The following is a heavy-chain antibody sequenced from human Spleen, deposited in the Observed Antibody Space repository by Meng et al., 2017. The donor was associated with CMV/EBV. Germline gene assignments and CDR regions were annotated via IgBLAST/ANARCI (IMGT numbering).Heavy chain of an antibody. CDR3: ARDRYCSGGSCYFDY. CDR2: IYYSGST. CDR1: GGSISSSSYY. Sequence: HRRLHASGEGLVKPLEPRSLTCTVSGGSISSSSYYWGWIRQPPGKGLEWIGSIYYSGSTYYNPSLKSRVTISVDTSKNQFSLKLSSVTSADTAVYYCARDRYCSGGSCYFDYWGRGTLVTVSS. V-gene: IGHV4-39*07. J-gene: IGHJ4*02. D-gene: IGHD2-15*01.